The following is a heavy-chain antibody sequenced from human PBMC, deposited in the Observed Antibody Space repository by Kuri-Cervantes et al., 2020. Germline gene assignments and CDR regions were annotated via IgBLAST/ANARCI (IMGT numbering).Heavy chain of an antibody. CDR2: INPNSGGT. J-gene: IGHJ6*02. CDR1: GYTFTGCY. Sequence: ASVKVSCKASGYTFTGCYMHWVRQAPGQGLEWMGWINPNSGGTNYAQKFQGRVTMTRDTSISTAYMELSRLRSDDTAVYYCARILTGTTASYYYGMDVWGQGTTVTVSS. V-gene: IGHV1-2*02. CDR3: ARILTGTTASYYYGMDV. D-gene: IGHD1-20*01.